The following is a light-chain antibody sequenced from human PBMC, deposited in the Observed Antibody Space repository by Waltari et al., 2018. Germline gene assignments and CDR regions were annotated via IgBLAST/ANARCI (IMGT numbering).Light chain of an antibody. CDR2: KAS. J-gene: IGKJ2*01. CDR1: QSISSW. CDR3: QQYNSYPYT. V-gene: IGKV1-5*03. Sequence: DIQMTQSPSTLSASVGDRVNITCRASQSISSWLAWYQQKPGKAPKLLIYKASSVESGVPSRFSGSGSGTEFTLTISSLQPDDFATYYCQQYNSYPYTFGQGTKLEIK.